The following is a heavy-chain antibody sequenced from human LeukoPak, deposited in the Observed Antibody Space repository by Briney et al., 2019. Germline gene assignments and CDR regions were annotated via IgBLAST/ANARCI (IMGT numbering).Heavy chain of an antibody. CDR2: IKSKTDGGTT. V-gene: IGHV3-15*01. CDR1: GFTFSSYA. J-gene: IGHJ4*02. Sequence: GGSLRLSCAASGFTFSSYAMSWVRQAPGKGLEWVGRIKSKTDGGTTDYAAPVKGRFTISRDDSKNTLYLQMNSLKTEDTAVYYCTTEYYDFWSGFVGVDYWGQGTLVTVSS. CDR3: TTEYYDFWSGFVGVDY. D-gene: IGHD3-3*01.